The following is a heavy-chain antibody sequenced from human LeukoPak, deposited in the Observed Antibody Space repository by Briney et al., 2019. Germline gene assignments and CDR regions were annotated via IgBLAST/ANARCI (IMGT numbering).Heavy chain of an antibody. Sequence: GGSLRLSCAASGFTFSGSAMHWVRQASGKGLEWVGRIRSKANSYATAYAASVKGRFTISRDDSKNTGYLQMNSLETEDTAVYYCTRGTGIVGATVEYWGQGTLVTVSS. J-gene: IGHJ4*02. CDR3: TRGTGIVGATVEY. CDR2: IRSKANSYAT. V-gene: IGHV3-73*01. CDR1: GFTFSGSA. D-gene: IGHD1-26*01.